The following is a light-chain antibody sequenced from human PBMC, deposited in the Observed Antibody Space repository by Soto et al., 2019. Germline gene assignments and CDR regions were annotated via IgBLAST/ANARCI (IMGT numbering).Light chain of an antibody. CDR1: QSISSY. CDR3: QQSYSTPST. Sequence: DIQMTQSPSSLSASVGDRVTITCRASQSISSYLSWYQQKPGKAPKLLIYAASSLQSGVPSRFSGSGSGTDFTLTISSLQPEDSATYYCQQSYSTPSTFGQGTKLESK. CDR2: AAS. V-gene: IGKV1-39*01. J-gene: IGKJ2*01.